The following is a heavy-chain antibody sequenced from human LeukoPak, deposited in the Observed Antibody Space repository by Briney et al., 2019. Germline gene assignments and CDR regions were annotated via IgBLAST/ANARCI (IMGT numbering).Heavy chain of an antibody. Sequence: SETLSLTCTVSGGSISSGGYYWSWIRQHPGKGLEWIGYIYYSGSTYYNPSLKSRVTISVDTSKNQFSLKLSSVTATDTAVYYCARDGGSFRHYFDYWGQGTLVTVSS. CDR2: IYYSGST. J-gene: IGHJ4*02. CDR3: ARDGGSFRHYFDY. D-gene: IGHD2-15*01. CDR1: GGSISSGGYY. V-gene: IGHV4-31*03.